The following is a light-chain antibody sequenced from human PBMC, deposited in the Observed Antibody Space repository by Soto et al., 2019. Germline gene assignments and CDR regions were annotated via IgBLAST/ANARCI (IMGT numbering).Light chain of an antibody. CDR3: MQALQAPPWT. Sequence: DIVMPQSPLSLPVTPGEPASISCRSSQSLLHSTGYTYLDWYLQKPGQSPQLLIYLASNRASGVPDSFTGSGSGTDFTLNISRVEAEDVGIYYCMQALQAPPWTFGQGTKVEIK. J-gene: IGKJ1*01. CDR2: LAS. V-gene: IGKV2-28*01. CDR1: QSLLHSTGYTY.